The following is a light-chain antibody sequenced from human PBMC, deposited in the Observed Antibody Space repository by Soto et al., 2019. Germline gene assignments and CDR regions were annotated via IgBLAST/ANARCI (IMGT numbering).Light chain of an antibody. V-gene: IGLV1-47*02. Sequence: QSVLTQPPSASGTPGQRVTISSSGSSSNIGNIYVYWYQHLPGTAPRLLIYSNNQRPSGVPDRFSGSKSGTSASLAISGLRSEDEADYYCAAWDDSMNGSYVFGTGT. J-gene: IGLJ1*01. CDR1: SSNIGNIY. CDR3: AAWDDSMNGSYV. CDR2: SNN.